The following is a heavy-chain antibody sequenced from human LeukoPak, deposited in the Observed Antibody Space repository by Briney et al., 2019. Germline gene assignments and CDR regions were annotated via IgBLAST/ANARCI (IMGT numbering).Heavy chain of an antibody. CDR1: GFTFSSYA. Sequence: GGSLRLSCAASGFTFSSYAMHWVRQAPGKGLEWVAVISYDGSNKYYADSVKGRFTISRDNSKNTLYLQMSSLRSEDTAVYYCARVPSGQLASTRSYYYYMDVWGKGTTVTVSS. CDR2: ISYDGSNK. J-gene: IGHJ6*03. V-gene: IGHV3-30-3*01. D-gene: IGHD2-2*01. CDR3: ARVPSGQLASTRSYYYYMDV.